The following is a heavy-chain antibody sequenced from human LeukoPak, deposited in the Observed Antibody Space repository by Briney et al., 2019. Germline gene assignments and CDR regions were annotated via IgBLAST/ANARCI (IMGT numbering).Heavy chain of an antibody. CDR2: INPNSGGT. CDR1: GYTFTGYY. V-gene: IGHV1-2*02. D-gene: IGHD6-13*01. J-gene: IGHJ4*02. CDR3: ASLHGTTNIPRSGIAADLDY. Sequence: GASVKVSCKASGYTFTGYYMHWVRQAPGQGLEWMGWINPNSGGTNYAQKIQGRVTMTRHTSISPAYMEVSRLRSNDTGVYYCASLHGTTNIPRSGIAADLDYWGQGNLVTASS.